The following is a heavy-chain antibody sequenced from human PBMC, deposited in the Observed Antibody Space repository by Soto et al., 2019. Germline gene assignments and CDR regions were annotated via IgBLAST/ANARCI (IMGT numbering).Heavy chain of an antibody. CDR1: GGSISSSNW. CDR3: ARCYVSGSSYYYYYVMDV. D-gene: IGHD3-10*01. V-gene: IGHV4-4*02. J-gene: IGHJ6*04. CDR2: IYHSGST. Sequence: SKTLSLTCAVSGGSISSSNWWSWVRQPPGKGLEWIGEIYHSGSTNYNPSLKSRVTVSVDKSKNQFSLKLSSVTAADTAVYYCARCYVSGSSYYYYYVMDVWGKGPTVTVSS.